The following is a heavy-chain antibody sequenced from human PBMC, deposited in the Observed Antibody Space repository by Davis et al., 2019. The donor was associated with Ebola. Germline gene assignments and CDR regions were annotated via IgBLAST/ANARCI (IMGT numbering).Heavy chain of an antibody. V-gene: IGHV1-8*02. CDR1: GGTFSSYA. CDR3: ARGRGDFDY. CDR2: MNPNSGNT. D-gene: IGHD1-26*01. Sequence: ASVKVSCKASGGTFSSYAISWVRQAPGQGLEWMGWMNPNSGNTGYAQKFQGRVTMTRNTSISTAYMELSSLRSEDTAVYYCARGRGDFDYWGQGTLVTVSS. J-gene: IGHJ4*02.